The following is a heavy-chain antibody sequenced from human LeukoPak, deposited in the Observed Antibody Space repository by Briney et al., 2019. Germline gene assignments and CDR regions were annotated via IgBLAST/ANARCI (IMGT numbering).Heavy chain of an antibody. D-gene: IGHD1-1*01. CDR1: RFTFSTYN. CDR3: ARTEKNWNYFDN. CDR2: ISTSGSTI. V-gene: IGHV3-48*03. Sequence: GGSLRLSCAASRFTFSTYNINWVRQAPGKGLEWVSYISTSGSTIYYADSVKGRFTISRDNAKNSLYLQMNSLRADDTGVYYCARTEKNWNYFDNWGQGTLVTVSS. J-gene: IGHJ4*02.